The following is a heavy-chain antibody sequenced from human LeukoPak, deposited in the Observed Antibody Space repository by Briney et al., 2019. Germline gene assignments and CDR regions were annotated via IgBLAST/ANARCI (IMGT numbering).Heavy chain of an antibody. J-gene: IGHJ5*02. CDR1: GFIVSSNY. Sequence: PGGSLRLSCAASGFIVSSNYMSWVRQAPGRGLEWVSVIYSGINTYYADSVKGRFTISRDNSKNTLYLQMNSLRAEDTAVYYCAKGDYGDYVDGWFDPWGQGTLVTVSS. CDR2: IYSGINT. CDR3: AKGDYGDYVDGWFDP. V-gene: IGHV3-53*01. D-gene: IGHD4-17*01.